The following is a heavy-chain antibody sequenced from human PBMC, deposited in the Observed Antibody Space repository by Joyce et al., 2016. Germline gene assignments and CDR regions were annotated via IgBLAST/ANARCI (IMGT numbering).Heavy chain of an antibody. J-gene: IGHJ6*02. CDR3: ARDVLRILVYYYGMDV. CDR2: VSTHNGNT. V-gene: IGHV1-18*01. Sequence: QVQLVQSGAEVKKPGASVKVSCKASGYTFTSYGVSWVRQAPGQGVEWMGWVSTHNGNTNYAQKFQGRVSMTTDTSTSTAYMELRSLRSDDTAVYYCARDVLRILVYYYGMDVWGQGTTVTVSS. CDR1: GYTFTSYG. D-gene: IGHD3-3*01.